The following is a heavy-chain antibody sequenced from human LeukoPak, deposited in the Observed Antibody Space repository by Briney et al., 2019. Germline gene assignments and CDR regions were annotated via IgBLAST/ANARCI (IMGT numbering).Heavy chain of an antibody. V-gene: IGHV3-48*03. J-gene: IGHJ4*02. CDR3: ARSARLMKGVVEVTALDN. CDR1: GFTFRSHE. Sequence: GGSLRLSCEDSGFTFRSHEMNWVRQAPGKALEWIAYLSSSGSVFFYADSVKRRFTIARDNAKNSVYLEMNSLRADDTAVYYYARSARLMKGVVEVTALDNWGQGTLVTVSS. D-gene: IGHD3-3*01. CDR2: LSSSGSVF.